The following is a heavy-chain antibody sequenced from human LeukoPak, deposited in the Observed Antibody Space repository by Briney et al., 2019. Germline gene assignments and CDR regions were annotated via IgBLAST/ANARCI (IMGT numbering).Heavy chain of an antibody. CDR1: GFSFSSYW. J-gene: IGHJ4*02. CDR3: ARDNTYMFDY. D-gene: IGHD2-2*02. CDR2: INTDGRTT. Sequence: GGSLRLSCAASGFSFSSYWMNWVRQAPGKGLVWVAHINTDGRTTTYADTVKGRFTVARDNAKNTLYLEMNRLRAEDTAVYYCARDNTYMFDYWGQGTQVTVSS. V-gene: IGHV3-74*01.